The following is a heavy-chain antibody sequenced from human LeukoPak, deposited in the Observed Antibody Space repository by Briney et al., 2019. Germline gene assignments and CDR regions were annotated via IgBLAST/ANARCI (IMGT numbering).Heavy chain of an antibody. V-gene: IGHV4-4*07. CDR3: AREFRGFGGLPPLFDY. Sequence: GSLRLSCAASGFTFSNAWMRWIRQPAGKGLEWIGRIYSSGSTNYNPSLKSRVTISVDTSKNQFSLKLSSVTAADTAVYYCAREFRGFGGLPPLFDYWGQGTLVTVSS. CDR2: IYSSGST. D-gene: IGHD3-10*01. J-gene: IGHJ4*02. CDR1: GFTFSNAW.